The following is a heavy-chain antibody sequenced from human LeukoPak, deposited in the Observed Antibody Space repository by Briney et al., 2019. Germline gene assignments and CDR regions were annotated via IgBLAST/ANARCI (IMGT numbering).Heavy chain of an antibody. Sequence: SETLSLTCTVSGGSISSYYWSWIRQPAGKGLEWIGRIYTSGSTNYNPSLKSRVIMSVDTSKNQFSLKLSSVTAADTAVYYCARGETFQGANYDILTGYLSPDYYYYYMDVWGKGATVTVSS. J-gene: IGHJ6*03. CDR1: GGSISSYY. CDR3: ARGETFQGANYDILTGYLSPDYYYYYMDV. V-gene: IGHV4-4*07. CDR2: IYTSGST. D-gene: IGHD3-9*01.